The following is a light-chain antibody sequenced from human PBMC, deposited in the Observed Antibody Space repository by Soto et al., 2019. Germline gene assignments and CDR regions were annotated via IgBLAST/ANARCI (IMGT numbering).Light chain of an antibody. J-gene: IGKJ1*01. CDR2: DVS. V-gene: IGKV1-5*01. Sequence: DIQMTQSPSTLSASVGDRVTITCRASQSISSWLAWYQQKPGKATKLLIYDVSSLESGVPSRFSGSRSGTEFTLTTSSLQPDDFATYYCQQYNSYPWTLGQGTKVEIK. CDR3: QQYNSYPWT. CDR1: QSISSW.